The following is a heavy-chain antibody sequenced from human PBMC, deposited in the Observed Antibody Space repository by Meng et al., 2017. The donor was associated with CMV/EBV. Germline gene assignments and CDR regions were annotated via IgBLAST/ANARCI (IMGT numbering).Heavy chain of an antibody. CDR2: IYSGGST. CDR3: ARGGYYDFWRGYLSSRAYNWFDP. V-gene: IGHV3-53*01. D-gene: IGHD3-3*01. Sequence: GESLKISCAASGFTVSSNYMSWVRQAPGKGLEWVSVIYSGGSTYYADSVKGRFTISRDNSKNTLYLQMNSLRAEDTAVYYCARGGYYDFWRGYLSSRAYNWFDPWGQGTLVTVSS. CDR1: GFTVSSNY. J-gene: IGHJ5*02.